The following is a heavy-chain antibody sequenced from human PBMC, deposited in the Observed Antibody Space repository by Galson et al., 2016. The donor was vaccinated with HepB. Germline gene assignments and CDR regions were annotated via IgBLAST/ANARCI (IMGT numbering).Heavy chain of an antibody. CDR2: IHPSGST. CDR3: ARALAVNGAFDI. CDR1: GDSMSSHGW. V-gene: IGHV4-4*02. J-gene: IGHJ3*02. Sequence: SETLSLTCGVSGDSMSSHGWWSWIRQPPGKGLEWIGEIHPSGSTNSNPSLKSRVTISVDRSRKQFYLRLYYVTAADTAVYYCARALAVNGAFDIWGQGTMVTVSS. D-gene: IGHD4-17*01.